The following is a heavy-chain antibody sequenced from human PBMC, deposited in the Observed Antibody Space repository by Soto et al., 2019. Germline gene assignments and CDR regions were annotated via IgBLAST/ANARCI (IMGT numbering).Heavy chain of an antibody. J-gene: IGHJ6*02. CDR3: ALVPAASLLGMDV. D-gene: IGHD2-2*01. CDR2: ISSSSSYI. Sequence: EVQLVESGGGLVKPGGSLRLSCAASGFTFSSYSMNWVRQAPGKGLEWVSSISSSSSYIYYADSVKGRFTISRDNAKNSLYLKMNSLRAEDTAVYYGALVPAASLLGMDVWGQGTTVTVSS. CDR1: GFTFSSYS. V-gene: IGHV3-21*01.